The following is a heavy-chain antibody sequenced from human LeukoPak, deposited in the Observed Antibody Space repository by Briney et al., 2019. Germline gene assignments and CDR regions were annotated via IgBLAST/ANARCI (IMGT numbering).Heavy chain of an antibody. Sequence: GGSLRLSCAASGFTFTSYRMNWVRQAPGRGLEWVSSISSSTYIYYADSVKGRFTISRDNAKNSLYLQMNSLRAEDTAVYYCARDPGAVPPPSNWFDLWGQGTLVTVSS. J-gene: IGHJ5*02. V-gene: IGHV3-21*01. D-gene: IGHD4-17*01. CDR1: GFTFTSYR. CDR2: ISSSTYI. CDR3: ARDPGAVPPPSNWFDL.